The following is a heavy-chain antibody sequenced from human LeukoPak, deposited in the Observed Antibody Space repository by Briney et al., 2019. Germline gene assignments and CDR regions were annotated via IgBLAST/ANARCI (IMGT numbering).Heavy chain of an antibody. D-gene: IGHD5-12*01. V-gene: IGHV4-34*01. Sequence: SETLSLTCAVYGGSFSGYYWSWIRQPPGKGLEWIGEINHSGSTNYNPSLKSRVTISVDTSKNQFSLKLSSVTAADTAVYYCARVEPGGYNWFDPWGQGTPVTVSS. CDR2: INHSGST. CDR1: GGSFSGYY. J-gene: IGHJ5*02. CDR3: ARVEPGGYNWFDP.